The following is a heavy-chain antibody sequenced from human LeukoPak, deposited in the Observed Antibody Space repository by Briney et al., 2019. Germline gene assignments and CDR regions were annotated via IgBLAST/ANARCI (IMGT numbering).Heavy chain of an antibody. D-gene: IGHD6-6*01. J-gene: IGHJ6*03. V-gene: IGHV1-2*02. CDR1: GYTFTGYY. CDR2: INPNSGGT. CDR3: ARDSRPWYSSSSAYYYYYYMDV. Sequence: GASVKVSCKASGYTFTGYYMHWVRQAPGQGLEWMGWINPNSGGTNYAQKFQGRVTMTRDTSISTAYMELSRLRPDDTAVYYCARDSRPWYSSSSAYYYYYYMDVWGKGTTVTVSS.